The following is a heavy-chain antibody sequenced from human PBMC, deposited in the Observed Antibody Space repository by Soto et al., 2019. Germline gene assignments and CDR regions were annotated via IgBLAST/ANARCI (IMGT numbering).Heavy chain of an antibody. D-gene: IGHD1-26*01. V-gene: IGHV3-30*18. J-gene: IGHJ4*02. Sequence: QVQLMESGGGVVQPGRSLRLSCVASGFTFSSYGMHWVRQAPGKGLEWVAIISYDGSNTYYADYVKGRFTISRDKYKNTLYQQMKRLRAEDTSVYYCAKEGGLSGSYYISSSYYFDYWGQGTLVTVSS. CDR1: GFTFSSYG. CDR2: ISYDGSNT. CDR3: AKEGGLSGSYYISSSYYFDY.